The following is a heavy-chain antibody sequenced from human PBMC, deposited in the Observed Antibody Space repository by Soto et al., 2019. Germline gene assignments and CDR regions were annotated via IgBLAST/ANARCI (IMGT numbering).Heavy chain of an antibody. D-gene: IGHD3-9*01. CDR3: AKGSSTLWAYYDILTGYDQALDAFDI. J-gene: IGHJ3*02. CDR2: ISGSGGST. Sequence: HPGGSLRLSCAASGFTFSSYAMSWVRQAPGKGLEWVSAISGSGGSTYYADSVKGRFTISRDNSKNTLYLQMNSLRAEDTAVYYCAKGSSTLWAYYDILTGYDQALDAFDIWGQGTMVTV. V-gene: IGHV3-23*01. CDR1: GFTFSSYA.